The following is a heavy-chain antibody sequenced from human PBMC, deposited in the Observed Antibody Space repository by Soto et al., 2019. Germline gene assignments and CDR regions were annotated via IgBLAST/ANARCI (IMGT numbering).Heavy chain of an antibody. V-gene: IGHV2-26*01. CDR1: GFSLSDVTMS. J-gene: IGHJ4*02. Sequence: SGPTLVNPTETLTLTCTVSGFSLSDVTMSVSWIRQPPGKALEWLAHIFSNGEKSHSTSLRSRPTIPKDTSKSQVVLTMTNMDPVDTAAFYCARQIAVAGTKYLDYWGQGTLVTDSS. CDR3: ARQIAVAGTKYLDY. D-gene: IGHD6-19*01. CDR2: IFSNGEK.